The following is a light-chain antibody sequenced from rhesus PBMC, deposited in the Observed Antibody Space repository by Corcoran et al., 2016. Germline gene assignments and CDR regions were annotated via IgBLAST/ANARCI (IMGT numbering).Light chain of an antibody. CDR1: QGISSW. CDR2: KAS. J-gene: IGKJ2*01. V-gene: IGKV1-22*01. CDR3: QQYSSGYS. Sequence: DIQMTQSPSSLSASVGDTVTITCRASQGISSWLAWYQQKPGKAPKLLFDKASSLQSGVPSRFSGSGSGTDFTLTFSSLQSEDFAPYYCQQYSSGYSFCQVTKVEIK.